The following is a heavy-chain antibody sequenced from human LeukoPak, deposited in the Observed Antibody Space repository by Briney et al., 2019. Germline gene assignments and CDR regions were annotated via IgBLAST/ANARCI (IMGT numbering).Heavy chain of an antibody. J-gene: IGHJ5*02. D-gene: IGHD6-13*01. CDR3: ARDPLGSSRYIGGWFDP. CDR2: ISYDGSNK. CDR1: GFTFSSYA. V-gene: IGHV3-30*01. Sequence: GGSLRLSCAASGFTFSSYAMHWVRQAPGKGLEWVAVISYDGSNKYYADSVKGRFTISRDNSKNTLYLQMNSLRAEDTAVYYCARDPLGSSRYIGGWFDPWGQGTLVTVSS.